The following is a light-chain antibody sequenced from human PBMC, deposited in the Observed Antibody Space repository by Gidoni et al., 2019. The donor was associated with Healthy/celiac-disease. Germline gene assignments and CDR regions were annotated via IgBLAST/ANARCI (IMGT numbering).Light chain of an antibody. CDR3: QQYDNLPLT. J-gene: IGKJ1*01. Sequence: DLKMTPSPSSLSASVGDRVTITCQASNDISNYLNWDQQKPGKAPQLLIYDASNLETGVPSRRSGSGSGTDYTSIISSLQPEDIAAYYCQQYDNLPLTFXQXTKVEIK. CDR1: NDISNY. CDR2: DAS. V-gene: IGKV1-33*01.